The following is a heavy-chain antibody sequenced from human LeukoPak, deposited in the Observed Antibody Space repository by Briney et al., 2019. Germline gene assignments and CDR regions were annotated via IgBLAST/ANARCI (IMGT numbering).Heavy chain of an antibody. D-gene: IGHD2-21*01. CDR1: GGTFSSYA. CDR2: IIPILGIA. Sequence: SVKVSCKASGGTFSSYAISWVRQAPGQGLEWMGRIIPILGIANYAQKFQGRVTITADKSTSTAYMELSSLRSEDTAVYYCARLGLASNRVSLDYWGQGTLVTVSS. J-gene: IGHJ4*02. CDR3: ARLGLASNRVSLDY. V-gene: IGHV1-69*04.